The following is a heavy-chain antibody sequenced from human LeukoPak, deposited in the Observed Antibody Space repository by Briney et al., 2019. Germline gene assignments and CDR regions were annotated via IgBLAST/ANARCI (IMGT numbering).Heavy chain of an antibody. CDR2: IGHAGDT. J-gene: IGHJ4*02. Sequence: GGSLRLSCAASGFAFSSYDMHWVRQVSGKGLGWVSAIGHAGDTYYADSVKGRFTISREDAKNYFFLQMNSLRAGDTAAYFCAALGDSIYWGQGTLVTVSS. D-gene: IGHD1-26*01. CDR3: AALGDSIY. V-gene: IGHV3-13*01. CDR1: GFAFSSYD.